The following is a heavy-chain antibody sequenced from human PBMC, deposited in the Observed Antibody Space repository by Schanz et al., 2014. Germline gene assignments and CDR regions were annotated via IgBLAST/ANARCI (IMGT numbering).Heavy chain of an antibody. CDR2: IYIGGNT. CDR3: ARGGPAYYFDD. CDR1: GFSVGNKY. Sequence: VQLVESGGGLVQPGGSLRLSCAASGFSVGNKYMNWVRQAPGKGLEWVSFIYIGGNTYYADSVKGRFTISRDNSKNTVYIQMNSLRAEDTAVYYCARGGPAYYFDDWGQGTLXTVSS. J-gene: IGHJ4*02. V-gene: IGHV3-66*01.